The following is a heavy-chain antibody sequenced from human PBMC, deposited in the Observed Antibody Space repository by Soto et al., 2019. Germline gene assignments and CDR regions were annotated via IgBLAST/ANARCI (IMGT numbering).Heavy chain of an antibody. J-gene: IGHJ3*02. V-gene: IGHV3-66*01. D-gene: IGHD3-16*01. CDR3: AREVRVGGFVFDI. CDR1: GFTVSSNY. Sequence: GSLRLSCAVSGFTVSSNYMNWVRQAPGKGLEWVSFIYSGGNTYYADSVKGRFTISRDNSKNMLYLQMNSLRVEDTDVYYCAREVRVGGFVFDIWGQGTMVTVSS. CDR2: IYSGGNT.